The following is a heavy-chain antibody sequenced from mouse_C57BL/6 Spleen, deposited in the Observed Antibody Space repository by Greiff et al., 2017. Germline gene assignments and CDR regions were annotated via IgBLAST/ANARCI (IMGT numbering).Heavy chain of an antibody. J-gene: IGHJ4*01. V-gene: IGHV1-52*01. CDR2: IDPSDSET. Sequence: QVQLQQPGAELVRPGSSVKLSCKASGYTFTSYWMHWVKQRPIQGLEWIGNIDPSDSETHYNQKFKDKATLTVDKSSSTAYMQLSSLTSEDSAVYYCARKRETDSSGPYAMNYWGQGTSVTVSS. D-gene: IGHD3-2*02. CDR3: ARKRETDSSGPYAMNY. CDR1: GYTFTSYW.